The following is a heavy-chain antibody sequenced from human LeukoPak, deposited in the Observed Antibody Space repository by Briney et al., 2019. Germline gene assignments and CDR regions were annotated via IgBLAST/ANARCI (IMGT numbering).Heavy chain of an antibody. CDR3: ATKASAQYYYYYYGMDV. J-gene: IGHJ6*02. Sequence: GGSLRLSCAASGFTFSSYAMSWVRQAPGKGLEWVSDISGSGGSTYYADSVKGRFTISRDNSKNTLYLQMNSLRAEDTAVYYCATKASAQYYYYYYGMDVWGQGTTVTVSS. CDR2: ISGSGGST. CDR1: GFTFSSYA. V-gene: IGHV3-23*01.